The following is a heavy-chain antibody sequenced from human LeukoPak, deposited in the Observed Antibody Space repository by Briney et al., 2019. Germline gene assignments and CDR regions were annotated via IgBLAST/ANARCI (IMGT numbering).Heavy chain of an antibody. Sequence: GASVKVSFQASGYTFTDYYMHWVRQAPGQGLEWMGWINPNSGGTNFAQKFQGRVAMTRDTSISTAYLELGSLRSDDTAVYFCARARWQLVPYFDSWGQGPRLTVSS. CDR3: ARARWQLVPYFDS. J-gene: IGHJ4*02. CDR2: INPNSGGT. V-gene: IGHV1-2*02. CDR1: GYTFTDYY. D-gene: IGHD6-6*01.